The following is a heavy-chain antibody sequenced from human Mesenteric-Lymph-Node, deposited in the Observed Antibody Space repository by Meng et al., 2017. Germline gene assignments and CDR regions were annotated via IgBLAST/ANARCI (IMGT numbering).Heavy chain of an antibody. J-gene: IGHJ4*02. CDR2: ISGSGVHK. D-gene: IGHD2-21*01. CDR3: AKALKSGGYWFEGGSDH. Sequence: LSLTCAASGFTFSDHAMSWVRLVPGEGLEWVSSISGSGVHKYYAASVKGRFSISRDNSKNTVSLQMSTLRAEDTAIYYCAKALKSGGYWFEGGSDHWGQGVLVTVSS. CDR1: GFTFSDHA. V-gene: IGHV3-23*01.